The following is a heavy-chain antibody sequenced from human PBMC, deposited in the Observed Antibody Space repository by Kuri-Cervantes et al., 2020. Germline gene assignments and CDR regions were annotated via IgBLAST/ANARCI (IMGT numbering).Heavy chain of an antibody. CDR3: ASALVRGVRGSFYYYTDV. J-gene: IGHJ6*03. CDR1: GGTFSSYA. D-gene: IGHD3-10*01. Sequence: SVKVSCKASGGTFSSYAISWVRQAPGQGLEWMGGIIPIFGTANYAQKFQGRVTITTDESTSTAYMQLSGLISEDTAVYYCASALVRGVRGSFYYYTDVWGEGTTDTVSS. CDR2: IIPIFGTA. V-gene: IGHV1-69*05.